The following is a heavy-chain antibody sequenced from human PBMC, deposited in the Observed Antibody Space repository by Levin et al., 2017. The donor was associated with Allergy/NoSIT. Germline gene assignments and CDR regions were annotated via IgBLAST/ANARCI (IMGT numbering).Heavy chain of an antibody. CDR3: ARSLLGPYSYGSVPLDY. V-gene: IGHV4-59*01. D-gene: IGHD5-18*01. Sequence: PSQTLSLTCTVSDGSISSYYWSWIRQPPGKGLEWIGYIYYSGSTKYNPSLKSRVTISLDMSKNQFSLKLTSVTAADTAVYYCARSLLGPYSYGSVPLDYWAQGTLVTVSS. CDR1: DGSISSYY. CDR2: IYYSGST. J-gene: IGHJ4*02.